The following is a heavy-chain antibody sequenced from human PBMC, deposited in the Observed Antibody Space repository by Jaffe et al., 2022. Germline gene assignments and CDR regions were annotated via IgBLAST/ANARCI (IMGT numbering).Heavy chain of an antibody. CDR2: IDWDDDK. J-gene: IGHJ4*02. V-gene: IGHV2-70*20. CDR3: ARGTYYYDSSGYYLPGFDY. CDR1: GFSLSTSGMC. Sequence: QVTLRESGPALVKPTQTLTLTCTFSGFSLSTSGMCVSWVRQPPGKALEWLALIDWDDDKYYSTSLKTRLTISKDTSKNQVVLTMTNMDPVDTATYYCARGTYYYDSSGYYLPGFDYWGQGTLVTVSS. D-gene: IGHD3-22*01.